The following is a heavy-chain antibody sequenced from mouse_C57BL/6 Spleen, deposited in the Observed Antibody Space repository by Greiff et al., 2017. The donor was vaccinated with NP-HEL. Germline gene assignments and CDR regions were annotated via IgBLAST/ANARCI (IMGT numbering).Heavy chain of an antibody. CDR3: TRFITTVVATPYAMDY. V-gene: IGHV14-4*01. CDR2: IDPENGDT. D-gene: IGHD1-1*01. Sequence: VQLQQSGAELVRPGASVKLSCTASGFNIKDDYMHWVKQRPEQGLEWIGWIDPENGDTEYASKFQGKATITADTSSNTAYLQLSSLTSEDTAVYYCTRFITTVVATPYAMDYWGQGTSVTVSS. CDR1: GFNIKDDY. J-gene: IGHJ4*01.